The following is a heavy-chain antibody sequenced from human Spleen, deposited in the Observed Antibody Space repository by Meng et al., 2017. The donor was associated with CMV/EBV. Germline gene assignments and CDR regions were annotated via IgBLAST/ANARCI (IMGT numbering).Heavy chain of an antibody. CDR2: IYYSGST. D-gene: IGHD3-10*01. V-gene: IGHV4-39*07. Sequence: SETLSLTCTVSGGSISSSSYYWGWIRQPPGKGLEWIGSIYYSGSTSYNPSLKSRVTISVDTSKNQFSLKLSSVTAADTTVYYCARVYGSADAFDIWGQGKMVTVSS. CDR3: ARVYGSADAFDI. CDR1: GGSISSSSYY. J-gene: IGHJ3*02.